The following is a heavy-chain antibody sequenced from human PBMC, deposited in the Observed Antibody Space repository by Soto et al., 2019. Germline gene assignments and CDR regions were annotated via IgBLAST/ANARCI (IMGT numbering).Heavy chain of an antibody. CDR3: ARGKGMEENYYYHGMDG. J-gene: IGHJ6*02. D-gene: IGHD1-1*01. CDR1: GYSFSTYS. V-gene: IGHV1-3*01. CDR2: INGDKGNT. Sequence: QVQVVQSGAEVKKPGASVKVSCKASGYSFSTYSMHWLRQATGQGLEWRGWINGDKGNTRYSQKVKDRVSISRATPASTGYMELSSLRSEDTAVYYCARGKGMEENYYYHGMDGWGPGTTVIVSS.